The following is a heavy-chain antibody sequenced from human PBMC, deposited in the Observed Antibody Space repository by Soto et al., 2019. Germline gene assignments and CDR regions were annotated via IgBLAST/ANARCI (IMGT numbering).Heavy chain of an antibody. Sequence: QVHLVQSGAEVKKPGASVKVSCKASGYTFTSYGITWVRQAPGQGLEWMGWISDHNGNTDYAQKPQARVIVTRDTSTCTAYMELRSLISDDTAVYYCARGRYGDYWGQGALVTVSS. CDR1: GYTFTSYG. D-gene: IGHD1-1*01. CDR3: ARGRYGDY. J-gene: IGHJ4*02. CDR2: ISDHNGNT. V-gene: IGHV1-18*01.